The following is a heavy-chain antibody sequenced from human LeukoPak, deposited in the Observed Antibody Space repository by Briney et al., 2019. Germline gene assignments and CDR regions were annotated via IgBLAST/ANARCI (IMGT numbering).Heavy chain of an antibody. CDR2: IWYDGSNK. Sequence: GGTLRLSCAASGFTFTNYGMHWVRQAPGKGLEWVAVIWYDGSNKYYADSVKGRFTISRDNSKNTLYLQMNSLRAEDTAVYYCATDSSLCPDSWGQGTLVTVSS. CDR1: GFTFTNYG. CDR3: ATDSSLCPDS. J-gene: IGHJ5*01. D-gene: IGHD2-2*01. V-gene: IGHV3-33*01.